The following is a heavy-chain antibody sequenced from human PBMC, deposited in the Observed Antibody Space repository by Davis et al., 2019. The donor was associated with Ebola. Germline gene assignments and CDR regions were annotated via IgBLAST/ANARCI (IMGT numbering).Heavy chain of an antibody. Sequence: HTGGSLRLSCAASGFTFSSYWMHWVRHAPGKGLVWVSRINSDGSSTSYADSVKGRFTISRDNAKNTLYLQMNSLRAEDTAVYYCAREWGGYYYYGMDVWGKGTTVTVSS. CDR3: AREWGGYYYYGMDV. J-gene: IGHJ6*04. CDR2: INSDGSST. D-gene: IGHD1-26*01. CDR1: GFTFSSYW. V-gene: IGHV3-74*01.